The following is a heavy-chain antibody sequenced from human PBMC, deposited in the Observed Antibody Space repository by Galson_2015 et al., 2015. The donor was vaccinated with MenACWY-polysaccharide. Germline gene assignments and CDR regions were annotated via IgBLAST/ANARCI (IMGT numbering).Heavy chain of an antibody. CDR3: TRGHLGLGL. J-gene: IGHJ6*02. CDR2: ISRSSRYI. Sequence: SLRLSCAASGFIFSSYSMTWVRQAPGKGLDWVASISRSSRYIYYPDSVKGRFTVSRDNAKDSPYLQMNSLRAEDTAVYFCTRGHLGLGLWGQGTTVTVSS. V-gene: IGHV3-21*01. CDR1: GFIFSSYS. D-gene: IGHD7-27*01.